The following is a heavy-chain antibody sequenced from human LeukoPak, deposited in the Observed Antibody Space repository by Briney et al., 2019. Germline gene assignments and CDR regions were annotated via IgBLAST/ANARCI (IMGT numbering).Heavy chain of an antibody. J-gene: IGHJ6*02. CDR2: INPNSGGT. Sequence: ASVKVSCKASGYTFSVYYIHWVRQAPGQGLEWMGWINPNSGGTNYAQNFHGRVTLTRDTSISTAYMELSTLTSDDTAVYYRARPFGSSSPYYGLDVWGQGTTVTVSS. V-gene: IGHV1-2*02. CDR1: GYTFSVYY. CDR3: ARPFGSSSPYYGLDV. D-gene: IGHD6-6*01.